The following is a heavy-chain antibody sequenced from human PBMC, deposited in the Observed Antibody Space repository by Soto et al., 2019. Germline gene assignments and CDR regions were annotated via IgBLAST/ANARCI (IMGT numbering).Heavy chain of an antibody. CDR3: ARVHCSGTSCGMDV. V-gene: IGHV3-21*01. J-gene: IGHJ6*02. CDR2: ISDSSSYI. CDR1: GFTLSSYS. Sequence: GGSLRLSCAASGFTLSSYSMNWVRQAPGKGLEWLSSISDSSSYIYYAGSVKGRFPISRDNAKNSLYLQMNSLRAEDTAVYYCARVHCSGTSCGMDVWGQGTTVTVSS. D-gene: IGHD2-2*01.